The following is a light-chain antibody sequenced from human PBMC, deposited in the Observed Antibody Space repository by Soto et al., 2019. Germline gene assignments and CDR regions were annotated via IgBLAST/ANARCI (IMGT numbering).Light chain of an antibody. J-gene: IGKJ5*01. CDR2: KVS. CDR3: MQGTHWPIT. CDR1: QILLHNNGYNY. V-gene: IGKV2-30*02. Sequence: VMTRSPLSLPVTPGEPASISCRSSQILLHNNGYNYLDWYLQRPGRSPRRLIYKVSNRDSGVPAIFSGSGSGTDFALKISRVEAEDVGVYYCMQGTHWPITFGQGTRLEIK.